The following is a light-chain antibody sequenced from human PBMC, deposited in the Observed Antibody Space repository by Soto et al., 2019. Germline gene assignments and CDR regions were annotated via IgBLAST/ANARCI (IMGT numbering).Light chain of an antibody. CDR1: QSVSSGS. CDR3: QHYGSSPYT. J-gene: IGKJ2*01. Sequence: EIVLTQSPGTLSLSPGERATLSCRASQSVSSGSLAWYQQKPGQAPRLLLHGASNRATGIPDRFSGSGSGTDFTLTISRLEPEDFAVYSCQHYGSSPYTFGQGTKLEI. V-gene: IGKV3-20*01. CDR2: GAS.